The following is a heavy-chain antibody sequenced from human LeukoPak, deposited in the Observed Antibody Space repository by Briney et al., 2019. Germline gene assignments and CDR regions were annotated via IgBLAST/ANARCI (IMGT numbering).Heavy chain of an antibody. J-gene: IGHJ6*02. CDR3: ASSSSGWYGMYV. V-gene: IGHV1-69*04. D-gene: IGHD6-19*01. CDR1: GGTFSSYA. Sequence: SVKLSCKASGGTFSSYAISWVRQAPGQGLEWMGRIIPILGIANYAQKFQGRVTITADKSTSTAYMELSSLRSEDTAVYYCASSSSGWYGMYVWGQGTTVTVSS. CDR2: IIPILGIA.